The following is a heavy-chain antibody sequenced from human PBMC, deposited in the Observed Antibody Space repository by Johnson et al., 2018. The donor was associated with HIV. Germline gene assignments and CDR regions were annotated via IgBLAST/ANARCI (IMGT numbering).Heavy chain of an antibody. V-gene: IGHV3-33*06. Sequence: QVQLVESGGGVVQPGRSLRLSCEASGFTFRDYGMHWVRPAPGKGLEWVAVIWFDGITKYYSDSVKGRFTISRDLSKNTLFLQMNSLGADDTAVYYCAKVAVATAAGGVGLNIWGPGTMVTVSS. D-gene: IGHD6-13*01. CDR3: AKVAVATAAGGVGLNI. CDR1: GFTFRDYG. J-gene: IGHJ3*02. CDR2: IWFDGITK.